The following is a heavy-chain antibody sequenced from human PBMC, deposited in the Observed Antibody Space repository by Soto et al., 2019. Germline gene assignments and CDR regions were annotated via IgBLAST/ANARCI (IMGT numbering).Heavy chain of an antibody. CDR2: IYWDDDT. J-gene: IGHJ5*02. CDR1: GFSLNNDGVG. D-gene: IGHD1-20*01. V-gene: IGHV2-5*02. Sequence: QITLKESGPTVVKPTQTLTLTCTFSGFSLNNDGVGVGWIRQPPGKAPEWLALIYWDDDTRYSPSLRSRLTITKASSKTQVVLTMTNMDPVDTATYFCAHSSLHYKKWFDPWGQGTLVTVSS. CDR3: AHSSLHYKKWFDP.